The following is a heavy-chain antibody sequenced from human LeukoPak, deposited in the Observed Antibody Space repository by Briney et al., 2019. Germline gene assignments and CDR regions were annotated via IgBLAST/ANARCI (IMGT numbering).Heavy chain of an antibody. D-gene: IGHD6-13*01. CDR3: ARFDSSSWFDP. CDR2: ISSSSSYI. Sequence: GGSLRLSCAASGFTFSSYSMNWVRQAPGKGLEWASSISSSSSYIYYADSVKGRFTISRDNAKNSLYLQMNSLRAEDTAVYYCARFDSSSWFDPWGQGTLVTVSS. CDR1: GFTFSSYS. J-gene: IGHJ5*02. V-gene: IGHV3-21*01.